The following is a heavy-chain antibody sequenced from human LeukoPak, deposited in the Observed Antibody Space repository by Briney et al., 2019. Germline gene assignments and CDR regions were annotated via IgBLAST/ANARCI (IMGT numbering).Heavy chain of an antibody. CDR2: IIPIFGTA. D-gene: IGHD3-22*01. Sequence: ASVKVSCKASGGTFSSYAISLVRQAPGQGLEWMGRIIPIFGTANYAQKFQGRVTITTDESTSTAYMELSSLRSEDTAVYYCARGPLVEYDSSGYYYWGQGTLVNVSS. CDR3: ARGPLVEYDSSGYYY. V-gene: IGHV1-69*05. J-gene: IGHJ4*02. CDR1: GGTFSSYA.